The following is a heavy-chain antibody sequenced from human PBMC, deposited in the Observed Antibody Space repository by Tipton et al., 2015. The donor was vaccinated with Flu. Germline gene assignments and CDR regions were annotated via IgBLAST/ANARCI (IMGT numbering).Heavy chain of an antibody. D-gene: IGHD1-1*01. CDR2: IHRSGST. CDR1: GDSIRSDYF. CDR3: VRNVAT. V-gene: IGHV4-38-2*01. J-gene: IGHJ4*02. Sequence: LRLSCAVSGDSIRSDYFWGWIRQPPGKGLEWIATIHRSGSTKYNPSLKTRVTISQDTSKNQFSLNLTSATAADTAVYFCVRNVATWGQGTLVTVSS.